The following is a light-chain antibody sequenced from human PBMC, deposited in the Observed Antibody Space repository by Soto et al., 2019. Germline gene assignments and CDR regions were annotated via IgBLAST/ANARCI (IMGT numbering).Light chain of an antibody. CDR2: GAS. CDR3: QQYNSNDMWT. V-gene: IGKV1-5*01. Sequence: DIQLTQSPSTLSGSVGDRVTITCRASQSVSKWLAWYQQKPGKAPKLLIYGASSLERGVPPRFSGSGSGTEFTLTISSLQPDDFATYYCQQYNSNDMWTFGQGTKVDFK. J-gene: IGKJ1*01. CDR1: QSVSKW.